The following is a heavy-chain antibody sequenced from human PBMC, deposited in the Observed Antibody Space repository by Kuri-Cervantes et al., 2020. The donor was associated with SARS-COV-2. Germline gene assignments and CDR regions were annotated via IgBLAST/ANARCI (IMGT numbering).Heavy chain of an antibody. CDR2: ISYDGSNK. Sequence: GESLKISCAASGFTFSSYAMHWVRQAPGKGLEWVAVISYDGSNKYYADSVKGRFTISRDSSKNTLYLQMNSLRAEDTAVYYCARIYSSGWYLGNGVDYWGQGTLVTVS. CDR1: GFTFSSYA. V-gene: IGHV3-30*04. CDR3: ARIYSSGWYLGNGVDY. D-gene: IGHD6-19*01. J-gene: IGHJ4*02.